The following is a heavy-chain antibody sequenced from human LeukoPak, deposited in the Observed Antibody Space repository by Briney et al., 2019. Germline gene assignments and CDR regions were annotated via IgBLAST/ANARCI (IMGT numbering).Heavy chain of an antibody. CDR3: GEWGVKAGNDG. CDR2: INEAGSEK. V-gene: IGHV3-7*01. CDR1: GFSVSAYW. J-gene: IGHJ4*02. D-gene: IGHD6-13*01. Sequence: PGGSLRLSCAASGFSVSAYWMSWVRQAPGKGLEWVANINEAGSEKPYVDSVKGRFTISRDNAKNSLYLEMNSLRAEDTAVYYCGEWGVKAGNDGWGQGTLVIVSS.